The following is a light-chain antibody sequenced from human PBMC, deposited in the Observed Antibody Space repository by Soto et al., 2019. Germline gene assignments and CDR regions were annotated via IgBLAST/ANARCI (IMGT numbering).Light chain of an antibody. CDR3: QQYGSSYPRT. Sequence: EIVLTHSPDTLAVSPGEVATLSCCSSQSVTSNLAWYQQKPGQAPRLLIYGASSRATGIPDRFSGSGSGTDFTLTIRRLEPEDFAVYYCQQYGSSYPRTFGQGTKVDIK. J-gene: IGKJ1*01. CDR2: GAS. V-gene: IGKV3-20*01. CDR1: QSVTSN.